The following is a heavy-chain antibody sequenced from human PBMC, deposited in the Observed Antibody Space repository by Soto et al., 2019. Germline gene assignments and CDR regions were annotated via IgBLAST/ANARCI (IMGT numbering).Heavy chain of an antibody. J-gene: IGHJ6*02. CDR1: GYSFTIYW. V-gene: IGHV5-10-1*01. D-gene: IGHD3-22*01. Sequence: GESLKISCDGSGYSFTIYWISLVLQMPGKGLEWMGRIDPSDSYTNYSPSFQGHVTISADKSISTAYLQWSSLKASDTAMYYCARGGYYYDSSGFMDVWGQGTTVTVSS. CDR2: IDPSDSYT. CDR3: ARGGYYYDSSGFMDV.